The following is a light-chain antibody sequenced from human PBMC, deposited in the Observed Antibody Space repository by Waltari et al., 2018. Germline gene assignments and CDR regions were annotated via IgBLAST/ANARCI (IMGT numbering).Light chain of an antibody. J-gene: IGLJ3*02. CDR3: QSADSSVSYVM. CDR1: AVPKQY. Sequence: SYELTQPPSVSVSPGQTARITCSGDAVPKQYAYWYQQKPGQAPVLVLYKESGRPSGIPERFSGSSSGTAVTLTISGVQAEDDADYYCQSADSSVSYVMFGGGTKLTVL. CDR2: KES. V-gene: IGLV3-25*03.